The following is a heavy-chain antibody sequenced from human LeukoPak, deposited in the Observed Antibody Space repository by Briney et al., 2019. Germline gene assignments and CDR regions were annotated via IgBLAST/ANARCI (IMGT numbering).Heavy chain of an antibody. V-gene: IGHV4-39*01. CDR3: ARLTIYASGEDS. CDR2: IYYSGST. J-gene: IGHJ4*02. D-gene: IGHD2/OR15-2a*01. CDR1: GGSISSSSYY. Sequence: SETLSLTCTVSGGSISSSSYYWGWIRQPPGKGLEWIGSIYYSGSTYYDPSLKSRVTISVDTSKNQFSLKLSSVTAADTAVYYCARLTIYASGEDSWGQGTLVTVSS.